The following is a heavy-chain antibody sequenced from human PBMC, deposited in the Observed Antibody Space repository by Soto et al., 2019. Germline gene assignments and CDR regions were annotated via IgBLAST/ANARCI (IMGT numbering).Heavy chain of an antibody. CDR3: ARDLHDTSGYYSYYLDY. CDR1: GFTFSSYG. D-gene: IGHD3-22*01. J-gene: IGHJ4*02. V-gene: IGHV3-33*01. CDR2: IWYDGSNK. Sequence: QVQLVESGGGVVQPGRSLRLSCAVSGFTFSSYGMHWVRQAPGKGLEWVAIIWYDGSNKYYADSVKGRFTISRDNSKNTLYLKMNSLRAEDTAVYYCARDLHDTSGYYSYYLDYWGQGTLVTVSS.